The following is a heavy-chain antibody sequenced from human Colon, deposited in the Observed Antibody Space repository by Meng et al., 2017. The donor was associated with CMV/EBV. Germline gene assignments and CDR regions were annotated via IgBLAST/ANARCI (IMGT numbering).Heavy chain of an antibody. J-gene: IGHJ6*02. CDR3: VRDGGLPRYYYFALDV. CDR2: IRNDESDK. V-gene: IGHV3-30*02. Sequence: GESLKISCDASGFSMRCFGMHWVRQAPGEGLEWLSFIRNDESDKWYAESVKGRFIISRDNSKNTVTLHLNSLRVEDTATYYCVRDGGLPRYYYFALDVWGQGTRVTVSS. CDR1: GFSMRCFG. D-gene: IGHD3-16*01.